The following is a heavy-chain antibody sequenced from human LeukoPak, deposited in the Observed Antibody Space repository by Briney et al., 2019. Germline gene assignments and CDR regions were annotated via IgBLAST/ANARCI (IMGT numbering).Heavy chain of an antibody. CDR3: ARDPSAGYDSSGYYKYFDY. CDR1: GFTFSSYG. CDR2: IWYDGSNK. J-gene: IGHJ4*02. V-gene: IGHV3-33*01. Sequence: GRSLRLSCAASGFTFSSYGMHWVRQAPGKGLEWVAVIWYDGSNKYYADSVKGRFTISRDNSKNTLYLQMNSLRAEDTAVYYCARDPSAGYDSSGYYKYFDYWGQGTLVTVSS. D-gene: IGHD3-22*01.